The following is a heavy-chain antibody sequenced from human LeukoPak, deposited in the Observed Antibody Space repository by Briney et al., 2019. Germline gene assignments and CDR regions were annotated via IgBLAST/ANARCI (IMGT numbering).Heavy chain of an antibody. V-gene: IGHV3-33*06. D-gene: IGHD6-13*01. CDR1: GFTFSSYG. CDR2: IWYDGSNK. CDR3: AKTPIAAAGTATFDY. J-gene: IGHJ4*02. Sequence: GGSLRLSCAASGFTFSSYGMHWVRQAPGKGLEWVAVIWYDGSNKYYAGSVKGRFTISRDNSKNTLYLQMNSLRAEDTAVYYCAKTPIAAAGTATFDYWGQGTLVTVSS.